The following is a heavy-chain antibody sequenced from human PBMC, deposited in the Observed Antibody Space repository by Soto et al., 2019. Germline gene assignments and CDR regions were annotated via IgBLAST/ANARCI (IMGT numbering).Heavy chain of an antibody. Sequence: LRLSCAASGFTFSSYGMHWVRQAPGKGLEWVAVISYDGSNKYYADSVKGRFTISRDNSKNTLCLQMNSLRAEDTAVYYCAKDRNYYDSSGYYYVGYFDYWGQGTLVTVSS. D-gene: IGHD3-22*01. V-gene: IGHV3-30*18. CDR3: AKDRNYYDSSGYYYVGYFDY. J-gene: IGHJ4*02. CDR1: GFTFSSYG. CDR2: ISYDGSNK.